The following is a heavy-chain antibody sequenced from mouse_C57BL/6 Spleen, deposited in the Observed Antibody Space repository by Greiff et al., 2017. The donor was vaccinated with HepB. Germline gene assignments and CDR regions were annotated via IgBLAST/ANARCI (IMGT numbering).Heavy chain of an antibody. D-gene: IGHD2-2*01. V-gene: IGHV3-6*01. Sequence: VQLQLSGPGLVKPSQSLSLTCSVPGYSITSGYYWNWIRQFPGNKLAWIGYISYDGSHKYNPSLKNRLSITRDTSKNQFFLTLNSVTTEDTATYYCASYGYDGEWFAYWGQGTLVTVSA. CDR3: ASYGYDGEWFAY. CDR1: GYSITSGYY. CDR2: ISYDGSH. J-gene: IGHJ3*01.